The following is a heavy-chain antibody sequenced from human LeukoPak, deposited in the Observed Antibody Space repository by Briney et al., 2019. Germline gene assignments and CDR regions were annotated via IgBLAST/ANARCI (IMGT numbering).Heavy chain of an antibody. CDR3: ARGVGSSSFDY. CDR2: IIPIFGTA. D-gene: IGHD6-6*01. CDR1: GGTFSSYA. J-gene: IGHJ4*02. V-gene: IGHV1-69*05. Sequence: ASVKVSCKASGGTFSSYAISWVRQAPGQGLEWMGRIIPIFGTANDAQKFQGRVTITTDESTSTAYMELSSLRSEDTAVYYCARGVGSSSFDYWGQGTLVTVSS.